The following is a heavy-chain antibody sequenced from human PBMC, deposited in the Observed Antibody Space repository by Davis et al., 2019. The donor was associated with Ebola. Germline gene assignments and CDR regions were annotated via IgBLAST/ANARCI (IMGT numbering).Heavy chain of an antibody. V-gene: IGHV6-1*01. Sequence: PSETLSLTCAISGDSVSTAGWNWIRQSPSSGLEWLGRTYYKSKWYNDYAVSVKSRISINPDTSKNQFYLKLNSVTPEDTALYYCTRGWLRTGLDVWGEGTTVTVSS. D-gene: IGHD5-18*01. CDR1: GDSVSTAG. CDR3: TRGWLRTGLDV. CDR2: TYYKSKWYN. J-gene: IGHJ6*04.